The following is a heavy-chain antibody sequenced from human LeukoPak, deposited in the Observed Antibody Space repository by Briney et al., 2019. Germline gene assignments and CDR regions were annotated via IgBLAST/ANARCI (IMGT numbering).Heavy chain of an antibody. CDR2: INHSGST. V-gene: IGHV4-34*01. CDR3: ARRVLFFDY. D-gene: IGHD2-8*01. J-gene: IGHJ4*02. Sequence: PSETLSLTCAVYGGSFRGYYWGWIRQPPGKGLEWIGEINHSGSTNYNPSLKSRVTISVDTSKNQFSLKLSSVTAADTAVYYCARRVLFFDYWGQGTLVTVSS. CDR1: GGSFRGYY.